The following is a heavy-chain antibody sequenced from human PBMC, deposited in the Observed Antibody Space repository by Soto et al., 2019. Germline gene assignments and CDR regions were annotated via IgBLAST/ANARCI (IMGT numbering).Heavy chain of an antibody. Sequence: QITLKESGPTLVKPTLTLTLTCTFSGFSLSTSGVGVGWIRQPPGKALEWLALIYWDDDKRYSPSLKSRLTITKDTSKNQEGLTITNMDPVDTATYYCAHSGRSMVRRVIALGYFQHWGQGTLVTVSS. V-gene: IGHV2-5*02. CDR1: GFSLSTSGVG. J-gene: IGHJ1*01. D-gene: IGHD3-10*01. CDR2: IYWDDDK. CDR3: AHSGRSMVRRVIALGYFQH.